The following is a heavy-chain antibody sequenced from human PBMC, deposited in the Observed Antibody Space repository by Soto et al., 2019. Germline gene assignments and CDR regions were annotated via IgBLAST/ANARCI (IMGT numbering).Heavy chain of an antibody. Sequence: ASVKVSCKASGYTFTSYGIIWVRQAPGQGLEWMGWISAYNGNTNYAQKLQGRVTMTTDTSTSTAYMELRSLRSDDTAVYYCGRDWAAAGHFDYWGQGTLVTVSS. J-gene: IGHJ4*02. D-gene: IGHD6-13*01. CDR1: GYTFTSYG. CDR2: ISAYNGNT. V-gene: IGHV1-18*01. CDR3: GRDWAAAGHFDY.